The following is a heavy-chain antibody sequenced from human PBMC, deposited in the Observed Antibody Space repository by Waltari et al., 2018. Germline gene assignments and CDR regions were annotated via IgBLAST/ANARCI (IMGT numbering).Heavy chain of an antibody. J-gene: IGHJ3*02. D-gene: IGHD6-13*01. CDR3: ARVRSSSWYSDFDI. CDR2: MNPNSGNT. Sequence: QVQLVQSGAEVKKPGASVKVSCTASGYTFTSYDINWVRQATGQGLEWMGWMNPNSGNTGYAQKFQGRVTITRNTSISTAYMELSSLRSEDTAVYYCARVRSSSWYSDFDIWGQGTMVTVSS. V-gene: IGHV1-8*03. CDR1: GYTFTSYD.